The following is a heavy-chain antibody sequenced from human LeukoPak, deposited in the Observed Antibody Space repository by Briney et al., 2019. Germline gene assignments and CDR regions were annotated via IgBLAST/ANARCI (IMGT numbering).Heavy chain of an antibody. D-gene: IGHD2-2*01. J-gene: IGHJ4*02. CDR2: FSAYNGKT. V-gene: IGHV1-18*01. Sequence: ASGKACCNASGYPFTTSGIRWVPQAPGQGLKGMGWFSAYNGKTVYAQKLQGRVNMTTDKSTSTAYLELRSMRSDDKAVDYCAREGTGVVPAAAHVRGPLDYWGQGTLVTVSS. CDR3: AREGTGVVPAAAHVRGPLDY. CDR1: GYPFTTSG.